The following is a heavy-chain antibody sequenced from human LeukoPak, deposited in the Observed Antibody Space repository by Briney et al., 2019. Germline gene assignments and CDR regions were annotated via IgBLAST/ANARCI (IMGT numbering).Heavy chain of an antibody. D-gene: IGHD2-2*01. Sequence: GGSLRLSCAASGFTFDDYGMSWVRQAPGKGLEWVSGINWNSGSTGYADSVKGRFTISRDNAKNSLYLQMNSLRAEDTALYYCATAKDCSSTTCPFDIWGQGTMVTVSS. J-gene: IGHJ3*02. V-gene: IGHV3-20*04. CDR3: ATAKDCSSTTCPFDI. CDR2: INWNSGST. CDR1: GFTFDDYG.